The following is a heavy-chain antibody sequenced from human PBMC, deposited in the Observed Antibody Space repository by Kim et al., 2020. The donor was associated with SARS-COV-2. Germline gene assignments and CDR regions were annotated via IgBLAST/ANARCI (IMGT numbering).Heavy chain of an antibody. J-gene: IGHJ4*02. CDR3: ARGTTGQFDY. Sequence: GGSLRLSCAASGFTFSDHYMDWVRQAPGKGLEWVGRTRNKANSYTTEYAASVKGRFTISRDDSKNSLYLQMNSLKTEDTAVYYCARGTTGQFDYWGQGTLVTVSS. CDR2: TRNKANSYTT. V-gene: IGHV3-72*01. D-gene: IGHD4-4*01. CDR1: GFTFSDHY.